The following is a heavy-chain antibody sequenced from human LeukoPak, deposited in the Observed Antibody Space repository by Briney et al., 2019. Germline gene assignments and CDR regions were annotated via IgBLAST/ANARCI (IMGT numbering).Heavy chain of an antibody. V-gene: IGHV3-7*04. CDR1: GFNFSDSR. D-gene: IGHD2-21*01. CDR2: INRDGTEK. J-gene: IGHJ4*02. Sequence: GGSLRPSCATSGFNFSDSRMTWVRQAPGKGLQWVANINRDGTEKHFLDSVEGRFTIPRDNAKKSLYLLMNSLRPQDTAVYFCVRGDWYFESWGQGTLVTVSS. CDR3: VRGDWYFES.